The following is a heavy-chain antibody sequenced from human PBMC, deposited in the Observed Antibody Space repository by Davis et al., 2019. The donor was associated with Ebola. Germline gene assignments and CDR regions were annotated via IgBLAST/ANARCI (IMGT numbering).Heavy chain of an antibody. CDR1: GYTFTSYY. V-gene: IGHV1-46*01. CDR3: ARDKGNWWLDY. D-gene: IGHD2-8*02. J-gene: IGHJ4*02. Sequence: AASVKVSCKASGYTFTSYYMRWVRHAPGQGLEWMGIINPSGGSTSYAQKFEGRVTITADEPTSTAYIERSGLRSEDTAVYYCARDKGNWWLDYWGQGTLVTVSS. CDR2: INPSGGST.